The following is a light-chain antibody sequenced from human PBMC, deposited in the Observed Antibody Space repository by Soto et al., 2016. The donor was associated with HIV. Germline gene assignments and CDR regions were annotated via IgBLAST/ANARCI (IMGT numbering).Light chain of an antibody. CDR3: QVWDSSSDHWV. V-gene: IGLV3-21*03. Sequence: SYELTQPPSVSVAPGKTATIACGGNNIESKSVHWYQQRPGQAPVLVVYDDSDRPSGIPERFSGSNSANTATLTISRVEAGDEADYYCQVWDSSSDHWVFGGGTKLTV. J-gene: IGLJ3*02. CDR2: DDS. CDR1: NIESKS.